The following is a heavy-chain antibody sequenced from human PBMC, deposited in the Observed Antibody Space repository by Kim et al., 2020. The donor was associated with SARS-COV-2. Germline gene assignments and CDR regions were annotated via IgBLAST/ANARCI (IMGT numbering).Heavy chain of an antibody. Sequence: QKFQGRVTITADESTSTAYMELSSLRSEDTAVYYCARDYYGSVSNLRFDPWVQGTLVTVSS. D-gene: IGHD3-10*01. J-gene: IGHJ5*02. CDR3: ARDYYGSVSNLRFDP. V-gene: IGHV1-69*01.